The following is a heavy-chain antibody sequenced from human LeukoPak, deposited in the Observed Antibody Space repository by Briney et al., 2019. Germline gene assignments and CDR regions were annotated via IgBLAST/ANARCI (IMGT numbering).Heavy chain of an antibody. J-gene: IGHJ4*02. CDR2: IYTSGNT. Sequence: PSETLSLTCTVSGGSISSYYWSWVRQPAGKGLEWIGRIYTSGNTNYNPSLKSRVTMSVDTSKNQFSLKLSSVTAADTAVYYCARGGMYDYVWGSYRYRDYLDYWGREPWSPSPQ. CDR3: ARGGMYDYVWGSYRYRDYLDY. D-gene: IGHD3-16*02. V-gene: IGHV4-4*07. CDR1: GGSISSYY.